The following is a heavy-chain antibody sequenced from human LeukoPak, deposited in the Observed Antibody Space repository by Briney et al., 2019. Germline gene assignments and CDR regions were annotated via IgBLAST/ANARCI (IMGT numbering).Heavy chain of an antibody. V-gene: IGHV4-59*06. D-gene: IGHD3-16*01. CDR2: IYYSGST. CDR1: GGSISSYY. CDR3: ARVRLGELAFDY. J-gene: IGHJ4*02. Sequence: SETLSLTRTVSGGSISSYYWSWIRQPAGKGLEWIGYIYYSGSTYYNPSLKSRVTISVDTSKNQFSLKLSSVTAADTAVYYCARVRLGELAFDYWGQGTLVTVSS.